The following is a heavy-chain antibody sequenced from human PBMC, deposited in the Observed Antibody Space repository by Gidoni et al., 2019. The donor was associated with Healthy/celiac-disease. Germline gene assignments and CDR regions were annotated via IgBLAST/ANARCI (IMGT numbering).Heavy chain of an antibody. Sequence: QVQLVESGGGVVQPGRSLRLSCAASGFTFSSYGMHWVRQVPGKGLEWVAVIWYDGSNKYYADSVKGRFTISRDNSKNTLYLQMNSLRAEDTAVYYCAREVGPYYDFWSGYGGPYNWFDPWGQETLVTVSS. CDR1: GFTFSSYG. D-gene: IGHD3-3*01. J-gene: IGHJ5*02. CDR2: IWYDGSNK. V-gene: IGHV3-33*01. CDR3: AREVGPYYDFWSGYGGPYNWFDP.